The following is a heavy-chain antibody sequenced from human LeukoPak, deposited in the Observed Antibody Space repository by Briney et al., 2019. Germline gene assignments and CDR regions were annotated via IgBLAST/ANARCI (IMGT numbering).Heavy chain of an antibody. D-gene: IGHD3-10*01. Sequence: PSETLSLTCTVSGGSISSGDYYWSWIRQSPGTGLEWIGYIYYSGSTYYNPSLKSRVTISVDTSKNQFSLKLSSVTAADTAVYYCARTPRVYGSGIKGFDYWGQGTLVTVSS. V-gene: IGHV4-30-4*08. CDR3: ARTPRVYGSGIKGFDY. CDR2: IYYSGST. CDR1: GGSISSGDYY. J-gene: IGHJ4*02.